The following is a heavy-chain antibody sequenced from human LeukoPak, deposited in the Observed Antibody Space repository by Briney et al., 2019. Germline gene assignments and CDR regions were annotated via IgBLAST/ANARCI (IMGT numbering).Heavy chain of an antibody. CDR3: ARVGYCSSTSCPEYFQH. Sequence: PSETLSLTCAVYGGSFSGYYWSWIRQPPGKGLEWIGEINHSGSTNYNPSLKRRVTISVDTSKNQFSLKLSSVTAADTAVYYCARVGYCSSTSCPEYFQHWGQGTLVTVSS. CDR1: GGSFSGYY. V-gene: IGHV4-34*01. J-gene: IGHJ1*01. D-gene: IGHD2-2*01. CDR2: INHSGST.